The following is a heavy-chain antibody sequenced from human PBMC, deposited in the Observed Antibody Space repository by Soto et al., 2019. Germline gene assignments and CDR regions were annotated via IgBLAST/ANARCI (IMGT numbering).Heavy chain of an antibody. CDR2: ISSSSSTI. CDR3: ARDSPPIDY. J-gene: IGHJ4*02. Sequence: EVQLVESGGGLVQPGGSLRLSCAASGFTFSSYSMNWVRQAPGKGLEWVSYISSSSSTIYYADSVKGRFTISRDNAKNSLYLQMNSLRAEDTAVYNWARDSPPIDYGGQGTLVTVSS. CDR1: GFTFSSYS. V-gene: IGHV3-48*01.